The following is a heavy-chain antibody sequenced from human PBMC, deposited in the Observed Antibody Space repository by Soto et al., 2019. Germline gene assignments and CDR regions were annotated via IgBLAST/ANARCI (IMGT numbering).Heavy chain of an antibody. J-gene: IGHJ6*02. CDR1: GGSISSGDAY. Sequence: QVQLQESGPGLVKPSQTLSLTCTVSGGSISSGDAYWSWIRQSPGKGLEWIGYIYYRGRPFYNPSLESRATISGDTAKNQFSLKLNSVTAADTAVYYCAREGAASYSYYYCTDVWGQGTTVTVSS. CDR3: AREGAASYSYYYCTDV. CDR2: IYYRGRP. D-gene: IGHD3-16*01. V-gene: IGHV4-30-4*01.